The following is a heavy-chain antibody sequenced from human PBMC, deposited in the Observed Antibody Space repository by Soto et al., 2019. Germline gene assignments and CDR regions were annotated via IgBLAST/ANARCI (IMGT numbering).Heavy chain of an antibody. CDR1: GFTFSSYG. Sequence: GGSLRLSCAASGFTFSSYGMHWVRQAPGKGLEWVAVISYDGSNKYYADSVKGRFTISRDNSKNTLYLQMNSLRAEDTAVYYCAKSKVGATYYFDYWGQGTLVTVSS. CDR2: ISYDGSNK. J-gene: IGHJ4*02. CDR3: AKSKVGATYYFDY. D-gene: IGHD1-26*01. V-gene: IGHV3-30*18.